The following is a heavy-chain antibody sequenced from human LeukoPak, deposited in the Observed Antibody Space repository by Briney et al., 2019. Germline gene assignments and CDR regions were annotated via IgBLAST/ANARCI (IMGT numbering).Heavy chain of an antibody. CDR1: GYTFTRFY. CDR3: ASRRDGYNPDAFDI. V-gene: IGHV1-46*01. J-gene: IGHJ3*02. CDR2: FNPRGGRT. Sequence: ASVKVSCKTSGYTFTRFYMHWVRQAPGQGLAWMGIFNPRGGRTSYAQKFQGRVTMTSDTSTSTVYMELSSLRSEDTAVYYCASRRDGYNPDAFDIWGQGTMVTVSS. D-gene: IGHD5-24*01.